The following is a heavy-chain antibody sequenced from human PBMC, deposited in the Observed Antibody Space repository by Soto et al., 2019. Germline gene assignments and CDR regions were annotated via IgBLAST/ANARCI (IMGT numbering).Heavy chain of an antibody. Sequence: ASVKVSCKASGYNLAIYAIHWVRQAPGQRLEWMGWINPANGNTKYSQQFQGRVTITRDTSASTLYMELSSLRSEDTAVYYCAITSGYYDILTGPVDYWGQGTLVTVSS. V-gene: IGHV1-3*01. CDR1: GYNLAIYA. D-gene: IGHD3-9*01. J-gene: IGHJ4*02. CDR2: INPANGNT. CDR3: AITSGYYDILTGPVDY.